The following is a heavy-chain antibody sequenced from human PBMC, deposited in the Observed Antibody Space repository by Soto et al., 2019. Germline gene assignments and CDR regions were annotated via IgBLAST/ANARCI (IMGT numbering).Heavy chain of an antibody. D-gene: IGHD4-17*01. J-gene: IGHJ4*02. CDR1: GITFTNAW. Sequence: EVQLVESGGDLVKPGGCLRLSCAVSGITFTNAWMSWVRQAPGKGLEWVGRIKNKADGGTTDYAAPVRGRFTISREDSKNTLFLQMNSLETEDTAGYYCTTDPGDYEDFWGQGTLVTVSS. CDR2: IKNKADGGTT. CDR3: TTDPGDYEDF. V-gene: IGHV3-15*01.